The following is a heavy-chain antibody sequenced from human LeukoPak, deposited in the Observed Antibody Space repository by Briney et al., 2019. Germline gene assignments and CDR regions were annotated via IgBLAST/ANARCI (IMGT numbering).Heavy chain of an antibody. CDR3: AKDVPDSSGSGSAFDI. D-gene: IGHD3-22*01. CDR2: ISYDGSNK. J-gene: IGHJ3*02. Sequence: PGRSLRLSCAASGFTFSSYGMHWVRQAPGKGLEWVAVISYDGSNKYYADSVKGRFTISRDNSKNTLYLQMNSLRAEDTAVYYCAKDVPDSSGSGSAFDIWGQGTMVTVSS. V-gene: IGHV3-30*18. CDR1: GFTFSSYG.